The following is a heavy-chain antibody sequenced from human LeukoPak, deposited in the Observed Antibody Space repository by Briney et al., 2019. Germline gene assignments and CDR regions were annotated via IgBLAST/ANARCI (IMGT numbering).Heavy chain of an antibody. CDR2: IHGSGNT. CDR1: GGSISGYY. Sequence: SETLSLTCSVSGGSISGYYWSWVRQPPGKGLEWIGYIHGSGNTKYNPSLKSRVTISVDTSTNQFSLKLNSVTAADTAVYYCARLSRYCSGGSCYGENWLDSWGQGTLVTVSS. CDR3: ARLSRYCSGGSCYGENWLDS. D-gene: IGHD2-15*01. J-gene: IGHJ5*01. V-gene: IGHV4-59*01.